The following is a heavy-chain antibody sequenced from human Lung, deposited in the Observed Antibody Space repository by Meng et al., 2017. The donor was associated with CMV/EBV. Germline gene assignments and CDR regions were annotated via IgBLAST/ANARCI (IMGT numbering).Heavy chain of an antibody. Sequence: SXXVSXKASGYTFTGYYMHWVRQAPGQGLEWMGRINPNSGGTNYAQKFQGRVTMTRDTSISTAYMELSRVKSDDTAVYYCARDGLALTQQLVPYGMDVWGQGTTVTVSS. V-gene: IGHV1-2*06. CDR2: INPNSGGT. CDR3: ARDGLALTQQLVPYGMDV. J-gene: IGHJ6*01. D-gene: IGHD6-13*01. CDR1: GYTFTGYY.